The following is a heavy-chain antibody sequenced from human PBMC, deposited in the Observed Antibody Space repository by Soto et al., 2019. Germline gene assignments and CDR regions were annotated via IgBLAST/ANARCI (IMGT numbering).Heavy chain of an antibody. V-gene: IGHV1-3*01. CDR3: ASMQGRMDV. CDR1: GYTFTSYA. Sequence: QVQLVQSGAEVKKPGASVKVYCKASGYTFTSYAMYWVRQAPGQRLEWMGWINAGNGNTKYSQKFQGRVTITRDTSASTAYMELSSQRSEDTAVYYCASMQGRMDVWGQGTTVTVSS. J-gene: IGHJ6*02. CDR2: INAGNGNT.